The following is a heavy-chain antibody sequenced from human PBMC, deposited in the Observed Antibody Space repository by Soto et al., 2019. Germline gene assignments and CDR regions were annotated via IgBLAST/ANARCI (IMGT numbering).Heavy chain of an antibody. CDR2: IYYSGST. V-gene: IGHV4-59*08. J-gene: IGHJ6*03. Sequence: SETLSLTCTVSGGSISSYYWSWIRQPPGKGLEWIGYIYYSGSTNYNPSLKSRVTISVDTSKNQFSLKLSSVTAADTAVYYCARAYSSGWGDYYYYMDVWGKGTTVTVSS. CDR1: GGSISSYY. D-gene: IGHD6-19*01. CDR3: ARAYSSGWGDYYYYMDV.